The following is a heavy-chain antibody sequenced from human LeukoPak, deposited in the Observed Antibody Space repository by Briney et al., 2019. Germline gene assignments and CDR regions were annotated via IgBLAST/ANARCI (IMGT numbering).Heavy chain of an antibody. V-gene: IGHV1-69*05. CDR2: IIPIFGTA. CDR1: GGTFSSYA. Sequence: SVKVSCKASGGTFSSYAISWVRQAPGQGLEWMGGIIPIFGTANYAQKFQGRVTITRDTSASTAYMELSSLRSDDMAVYYCARVVRYSGGPLTDLLPYYFDYWGQGTLVTVSS. D-gene: IGHD6-19*01. J-gene: IGHJ4*02. CDR3: ARVVRYSGGPLTDLLPYYFDY.